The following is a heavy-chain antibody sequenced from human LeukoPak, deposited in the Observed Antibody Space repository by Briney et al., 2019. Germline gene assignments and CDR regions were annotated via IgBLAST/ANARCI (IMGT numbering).Heavy chain of an antibody. D-gene: IGHD4-17*01. J-gene: IGHJ4*02. Sequence: GASVKVSCKVSGYTLTELSMHWVRQAPGKGLEWMGVFDPEDGETIYAQKFQGRVTMTEDTSTDTVYMELSSLRSEDTAVYYCATEDRRLSDYGDYGGHFDYWGQGTLVTVSS. CDR1: GYTLTELS. V-gene: IGHV1-24*01. CDR2: FDPEDGET. CDR3: ATEDRRLSDYGDYGGHFDY.